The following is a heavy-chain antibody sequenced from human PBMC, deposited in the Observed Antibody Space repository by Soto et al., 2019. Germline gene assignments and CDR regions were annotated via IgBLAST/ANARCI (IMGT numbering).Heavy chain of an antibody. CDR3: AAQYYDFGSGYYTRDGSWFDP. V-gene: IGHV4-39*01. J-gene: IGHJ5*02. D-gene: IGHD3-3*01. CDR2: IYYSGST. CDR1: GGSISSSSYY. Sequence: QLQLQESGPGLVKPSETLSLTCTVSGGSISSSSYYWGWIRQPPGKGLEWIGSIYYSGSTYYNPSLKSRVTISVDTSKNQFSLKLSSVTAADTAVYYCAAQYYDFGSGYYTRDGSWFDPWGQGTLVTVSS.